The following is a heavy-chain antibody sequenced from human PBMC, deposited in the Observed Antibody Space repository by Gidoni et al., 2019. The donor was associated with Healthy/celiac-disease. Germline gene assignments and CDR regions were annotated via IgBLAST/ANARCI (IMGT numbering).Heavy chain of an antibody. D-gene: IGHD6-19*01. CDR1: GFTVSSNY. V-gene: IGHV3-53*02. J-gene: IGHJ2*01. CDR2: IYSGGST. CDR3: ARSTDPYSSGWYVGWYFDL. Sequence: EVQLVETGGGLIQPGGSLRLSCAASGFTVSSNYRSWVRPATGKGLEWVSVIYSGGSTYYADSVKGRFTIFRDNSKNTLYLQMNSLRAEDTAVYYCARSTDPYSSGWYVGWYFDLWGLGTRVTVSS.